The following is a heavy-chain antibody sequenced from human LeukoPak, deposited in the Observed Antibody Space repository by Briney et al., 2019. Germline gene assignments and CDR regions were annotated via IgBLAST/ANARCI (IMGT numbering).Heavy chain of an antibody. J-gene: IGHJ3*02. V-gene: IGHV3-21*01. CDR2: ISSSSSYI. CDR3: ARDTAMVTSDDAFDI. Sequence: PGGSLRLSCAASGFTFSSYSMNWVRQAPGKGLEWVSSISSSSSYIYYADSVKGRFTISRDNAKNSLYLQMNSLRAEDTAVYYCARDTAMVTSDDAFDIWGQGKMVTVSS. CDR1: GFTFSSYS. D-gene: IGHD5-18*01.